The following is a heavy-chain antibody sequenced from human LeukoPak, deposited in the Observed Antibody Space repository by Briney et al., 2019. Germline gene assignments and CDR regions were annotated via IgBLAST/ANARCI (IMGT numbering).Heavy chain of an antibody. J-gene: IGHJ4*02. D-gene: IGHD3-22*01. CDR2: ISSSSTYI. CDR3: ARGPSSRTLLYDISSYSD. V-gene: IGHV3-21*01. CDR1: GFTFSSYR. Sequence: GGSLRLSCAASGFTFSSYRMNWVRRAPGRGLEWVSPISSSSTYIYYADSVNGRFTMYRDNAKNSPYMEMTGRRAEDTAMYYCARGPSSRTLLYDISSYSDWGQGTLVSVSS.